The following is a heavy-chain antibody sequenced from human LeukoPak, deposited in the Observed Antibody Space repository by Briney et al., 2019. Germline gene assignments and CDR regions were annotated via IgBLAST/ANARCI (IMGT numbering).Heavy chain of an antibody. V-gene: IGHV4-34*01. CDR2: VYYSGTT. CDR3: ARGTLYSGWSYYFDD. J-gene: IGHJ4*02. Sequence: SETLSLTCAVYGGSFSGYYWSWIRQPPGKALEWIGSVYYSGTTSSNPSLKSRVTISVDMSKNEFSLRLRSVTAADTAMYYCARGTLYSGWSYYFDDWGQGNQVTVSS. D-gene: IGHD6-19*01. CDR1: GGSFSGYY.